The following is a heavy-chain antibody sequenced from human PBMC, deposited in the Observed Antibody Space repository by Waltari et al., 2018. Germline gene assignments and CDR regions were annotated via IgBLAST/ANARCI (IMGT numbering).Heavy chain of an antibody. CDR1: GGSFSGYY. CDR3: ARKKIRPTYYYGSGSYYDY. Sequence: QVQLQQWGAGLLKPSETLSLTCAVYGGSFSGYYWSWIRQPPGKGLEWMGEINHSGSTNYNPSLKSRVTISVDTSKNQFSLKLSSVTAADTAVYYCARKKIRPTYYYGSGSYYDYWGQGTLVTVSS. V-gene: IGHV4-34*01. CDR2: INHSGST. J-gene: IGHJ4*02. D-gene: IGHD3-10*01.